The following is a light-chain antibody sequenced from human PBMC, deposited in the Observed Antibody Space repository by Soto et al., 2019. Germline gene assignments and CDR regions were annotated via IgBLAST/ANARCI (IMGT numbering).Light chain of an antibody. CDR2: EVT. Sequence: QSALTQPPSASGSPGQSVTISCTGTSSDVGGYNFVSWYQQHPGKAPKFMIYEVTKRPSGVPDRSSGSKSGNTASLTVSGLQAGDEADYYCSSYAGGIKWVYGGGTKVTVL. V-gene: IGLV2-8*01. CDR3: SSYAGGIKWV. J-gene: IGLJ3*02. CDR1: SSDVGGYNF.